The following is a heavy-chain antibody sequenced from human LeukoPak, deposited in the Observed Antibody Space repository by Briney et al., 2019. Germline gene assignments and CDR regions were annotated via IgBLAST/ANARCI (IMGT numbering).Heavy chain of an antibody. CDR1: GGSISSYY. V-gene: IGHV4-59*01. D-gene: IGHD1-1*01. CDR3: ARSRGGTTDT. Sequence: PSETLSLTCTVSGGSISSYYWSWIRQPPGKGLEWIGYIYYSGSTNYNPSLKSRVTISVDTSKNQFSLKLSSVTAADTAVYYCARSRGGTTDTWGQGTLVTVSP. J-gene: IGHJ5*02. CDR2: IYYSGST.